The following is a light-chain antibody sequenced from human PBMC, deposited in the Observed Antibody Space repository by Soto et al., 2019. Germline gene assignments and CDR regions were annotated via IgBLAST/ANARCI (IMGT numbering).Light chain of an antibody. V-gene: IGKV3-15*01. CDR1: QSISSN. Sequence: EIVMTQSPATLSVSPGERATLSCRASQSISSNLAWYQQKPGQAPRLLIYGASTRATGIPARFSGSRSGTEFTLTVSSLQSEDCAVYYCQQYNNWPPWTFGQGTKVE. CDR2: GAS. CDR3: QQYNNWPPWT. J-gene: IGKJ1*01.